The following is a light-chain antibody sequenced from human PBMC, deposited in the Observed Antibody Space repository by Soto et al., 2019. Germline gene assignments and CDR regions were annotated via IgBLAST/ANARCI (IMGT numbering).Light chain of an antibody. CDR1: QSVSSN. Sequence: EIVMTQSPATLSVSPGERATLSCRASQSVSSNLAWYQQKPGQAPRLLIYGASTRATGIPARFSGSGSGTEFTRTISSLQSEDFAVYYCQQYNNWSYTFGQGTKLDIK. V-gene: IGKV3-15*01. CDR3: QQYNNWSYT. CDR2: GAS. J-gene: IGKJ2*01.